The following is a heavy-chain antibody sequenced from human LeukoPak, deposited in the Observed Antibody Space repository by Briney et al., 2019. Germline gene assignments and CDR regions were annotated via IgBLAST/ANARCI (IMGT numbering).Heavy chain of an antibody. J-gene: IGHJ4*02. Sequence: GGSLRLSCAVSGFIVSRNDMAWVRQAPGKGLQWVSVLYTDGKTFYEDSMKGRFTISRDNSKNTLNLQINNLRDDDTAVYYCARAVAGLYFDCWGQGILVTVSS. V-gene: IGHV3-53*01. CDR3: ARAVAGLYFDC. CDR2: LYTDGKT. D-gene: IGHD6-19*01. CDR1: GFIVSRND.